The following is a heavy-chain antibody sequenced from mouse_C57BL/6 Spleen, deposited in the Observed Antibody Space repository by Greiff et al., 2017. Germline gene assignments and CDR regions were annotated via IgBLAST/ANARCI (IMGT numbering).Heavy chain of an antibody. D-gene: IGHD1-1*01. Sequence: QVQLQQSGPELVKPGASVKISCKASGYAFSSSWMNWVKQRPGKGLEWIGRIYPGDGDTNYNGKFKGKATLTADKSSSTAYMQLSSLTSEDSAVYFCDYGSSDEFAYWGQGTLVTVSA. CDR3: DYGSSDEFAY. V-gene: IGHV1-82*01. CDR2: IYPGDGDT. J-gene: IGHJ3*01. CDR1: GYAFSSSW.